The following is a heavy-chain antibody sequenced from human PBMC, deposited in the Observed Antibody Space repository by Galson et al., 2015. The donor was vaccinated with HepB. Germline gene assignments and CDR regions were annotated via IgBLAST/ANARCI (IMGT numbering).Heavy chain of an antibody. Sequence: SVKVSCKASGYDFATYAIHRVRLVPGQRLEWMGWINSGNGNTIYSEKFQGRVTITRDKHETMAYLELSGLRSDDTAIYYCARDFGCSSTSCRNYYYFYMDVWGEGTTVTVSS. J-gene: IGHJ6*03. CDR3: ARDFGCSSTSCRNYYYFYMDV. CDR2: INSGNGNT. D-gene: IGHD2-2*01. CDR1: GYDFATYA. V-gene: IGHV1-3*01.